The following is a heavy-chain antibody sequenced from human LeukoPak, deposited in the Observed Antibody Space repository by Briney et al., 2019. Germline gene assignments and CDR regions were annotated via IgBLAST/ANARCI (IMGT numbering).Heavy chain of an antibody. D-gene: IGHD3-22*01. CDR1: GGSFSGYY. Sequence: SETLSLTCAVYGGSFSGYYWSWIRQPPGKRLEWIGEINHSGSTNYNPSLKSRVTISVDTSKNQFSLKLSSVTAADTAVYYCARAPPYYYDSSGYYYAYFDYWGQGTLVTVSS. J-gene: IGHJ4*02. CDR3: ARAPPYYYDSSGYYYAYFDY. V-gene: IGHV4-34*01. CDR2: INHSGST.